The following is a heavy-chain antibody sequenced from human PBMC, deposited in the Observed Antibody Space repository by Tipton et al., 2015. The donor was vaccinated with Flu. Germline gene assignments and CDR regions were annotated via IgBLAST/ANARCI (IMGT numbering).Heavy chain of an antibody. V-gene: IGHV3-11*01. Sequence: AASGFTFSDYYMSWIRQAPGKGLEWVSYISSSGSTIYYADSVKGRFTISRDNAKNSLYLQMNSLRAEDTAVYYCARDRGYYDSSGDYGMDVWGQGTTVTVSS. CDR1: GFTFSDYY. J-gene: IGHJ6*02. D-gene: IGHD3-22*01. CDR2: ISSSGSTI. CDR3: ARDRGYYDSSGDYGMDV.